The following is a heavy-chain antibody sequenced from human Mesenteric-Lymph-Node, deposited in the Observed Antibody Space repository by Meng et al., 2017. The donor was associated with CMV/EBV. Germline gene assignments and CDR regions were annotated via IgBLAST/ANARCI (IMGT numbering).Heavy chain of an antibody. CDR1: GGSISSSSYY. CDR3: ARASLVNYGANSGWFDP. D-gene: IGHD4-23*01. J-gene: IGHJ5*02. CDR2: IYYSGST. V-gene: IGHV4-39*07. Sequence: SETLSLTCTVSGGSISSSSYYWGWIRQPPGKGLEWIGSIYYSGSTYYNPSLKSRVTISVDTSKNQFSLKLSSVTAADTAVYYCARASLVNYGANSGWFDPWGQGTLVTVSS.